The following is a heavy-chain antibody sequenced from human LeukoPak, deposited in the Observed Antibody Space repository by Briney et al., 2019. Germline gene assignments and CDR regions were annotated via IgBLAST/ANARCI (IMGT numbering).Heavy chain of an antibody. V-gene: IGHV3-23*01. CDR1: GFTFSSYA. CDR2: ISGSGGST. D-gene: IGHD5-24*01. CDR3: AKGWWFDP. Sequence: GGSLRLSCAASGFTFSSYAMSWVRQAPEKGLEWVSTISGSGGSTYYTDSVRGRFTISRDNSKNTLYLQMNSLRAEDTAVYYCAKGWWFDPWGQGTLVTVSS. J-gene: IGHJ5*02.